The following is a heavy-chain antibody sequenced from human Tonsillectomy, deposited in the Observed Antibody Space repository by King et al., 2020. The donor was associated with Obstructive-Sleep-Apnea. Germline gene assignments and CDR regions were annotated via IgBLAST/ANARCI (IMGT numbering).Heavy chain of an antibody. D-gene: IGHD4-17*01. CDR1: GGSISSGDYY. Sequence: VQLQESGPGLVKPSQTLSLTCTVSGGSISSGDYYCSWIRQPPGKGLGWIGYIYYSWSTSYNPSLKSRVTISVDKSKNPCSLKLSSVTAADTAVYYCPSLPDYGDLRIDYWGQGTLVTVSS. CDR3: PSLPDYGDLRIDY. J-gene: IGHJ4*02. CDR2: IYYSWST. V-gene: IGHV4-30-4*01.